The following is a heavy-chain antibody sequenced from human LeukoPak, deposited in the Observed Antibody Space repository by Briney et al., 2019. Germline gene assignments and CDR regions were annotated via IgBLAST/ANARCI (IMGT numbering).Heavy chain of an antibody. CDR2: IYYSGST. CDR3: ARVRDYGDNSDAFDI. Sequence: SSETLSLTCTVSGGSISSYYWSWIRQPPGKGLEWIGYIYYSGSTNYNPSLKSRVTISVDTSKNQFSLKLSSVTAADTAVYYCARVRDYGDNSDAFDIWGQGTMVTVSS. V-gene: IGHV4-59*01. CDR1: GGSISSYY. D-gene: IGHD4-23*01. J-gene: IGHJ3*02.